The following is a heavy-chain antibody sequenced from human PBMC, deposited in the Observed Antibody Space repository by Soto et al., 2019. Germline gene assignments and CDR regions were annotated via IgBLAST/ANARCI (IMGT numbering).Heavy chain of an antibody. Sequence: GGFLRLSCAASGFTFSSYSMNWVRQAPGKGLEWVSYISSSSSTIYYADSVKGRFTISRDNAKNSLYLQMNSLRAEDTAVYYCERDGLSSYYYYYMDVWGKGTTVNVSS. J-gene: IGHJ6*03. D-gene: IGHD2-2*01. CDR3: ERDGLSSYYYYYMDV. CDR2: ISSSSSTI. CDR1: GFTFSSYS. V-gene: IGHV3-48*01.